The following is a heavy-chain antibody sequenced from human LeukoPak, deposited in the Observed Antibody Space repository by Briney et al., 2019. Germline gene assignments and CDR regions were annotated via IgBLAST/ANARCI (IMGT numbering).Heavy chain of an antibody. CDR3: ARTTIAVAGNFDY. CDR2: IDPNTGGT. CDR1: GYTFTGYY. J-gene: IGHJ4*02. Sequence: ASVKVSCKASGYTFTGYYIHWVRQAPGQGLEWMGWIDPNTGGTHYAQKFQGRVTMTRDTSIGTAYMQLSGLTFDDTAVYYCARTTIAVAGNFDYWGQGTLVTVSS. D-gene: IGHD6-19*01. V-gene: IGHV1-2*02.